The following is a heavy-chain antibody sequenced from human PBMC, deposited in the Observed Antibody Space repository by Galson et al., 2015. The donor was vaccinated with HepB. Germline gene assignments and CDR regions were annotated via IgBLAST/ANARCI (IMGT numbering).Heavy chain of an antibody. D-gene: IGHD6-19*01. CDR2: IIPIFGTA. CDR3: ARGAIEQWLVQDYYYYMDV. V-gene: IGHV1-69*13. CDR1: GGTFSSYA. J-gene: IGHJ6*03. Sequence: SVKVSCKASGGTFSSYAISWVRQAPGQGLEWMGGIIPIFGTASYAQKFQGRVTITADESTSTAYMELSSLRSEDTAVYYCARGAIEQWLVQDYYYYMDVWGKGTTVTVSS.